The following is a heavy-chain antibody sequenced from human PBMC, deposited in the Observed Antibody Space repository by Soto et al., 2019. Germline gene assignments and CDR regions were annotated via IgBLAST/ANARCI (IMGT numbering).Heavy chain of an antibody. CDR3: ARGYGVYFDY. D-gene: IGHD4-17*01. J-gene: IGHJ4*02. V-gene: IGHV4-59*08. CDR2: IYYSGST. Sequence: QVQLQESGPGLVKPSETLSLTCTVSGGSISSYYWSWIRQPPGKGLEWIGYIYYSGSTNYNPSLKSRVTISVDTSKNQFSLKLSSVTAADTAVYYCARGYGVYFDYWGQGTLVTVSS. CDR1: GGSISSYY.